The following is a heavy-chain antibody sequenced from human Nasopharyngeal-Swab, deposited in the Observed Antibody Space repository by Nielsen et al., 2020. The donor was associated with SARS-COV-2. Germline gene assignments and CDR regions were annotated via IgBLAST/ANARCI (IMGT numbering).Heavy chain of an antibody. CDR3: ARDGYGSGSYSN. V-gene: IGHV4-61*06. Sequence: RQASGKGLEWIGYIYYSGSTNYNPSLKSRVTISVDTSKNQFSLKLSSVTAADTAVYYCARDGYGSGSYSNWGQGTLVTVSS. J-gene: IGHJ4*02. CDR2: IYYSGST. D-gene: IGHD3-10*01.